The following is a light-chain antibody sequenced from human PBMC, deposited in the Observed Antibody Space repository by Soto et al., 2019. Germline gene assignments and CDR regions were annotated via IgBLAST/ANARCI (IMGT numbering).Light chain of an antibody. CDR2: KAS. J-gene: IGKJ1*01. CDR1: QSISSW. V-gene: IGKV1-5*03. Sequence: DIQMTQSPSTLSASVGDRVTITCRASQSISSWLAWYQQKPGKAPKLLIYKASSLESGVPSRFSGSGSGTEFTLPISSLQPDHFATYFCQQYNSYPAFGQGTKGEIK. CDR3: QQYNSYPA.